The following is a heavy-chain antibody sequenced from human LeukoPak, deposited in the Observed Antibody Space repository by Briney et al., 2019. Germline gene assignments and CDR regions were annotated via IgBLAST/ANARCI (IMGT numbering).Heavy chain of an antibody. J-gene: IGHJ4*02. V-gene: IGHV3-30*18. CDR3: AKRYCSGGSCSWIDY. CDR1: GFTFSSYG. CDR2: ISYDGSNK. D-gene: IGHD2-15*01. Sequence: GGSLRLSCAASGFTFSSYGMHWVRQAPGKGLEWVAVISYDGSNKYYADSVEGRFTISRDNSKNTLYLQMNSLRAEDTAVYYCAKRYCSGGSCSWIDYWGQGTLVTVSS.